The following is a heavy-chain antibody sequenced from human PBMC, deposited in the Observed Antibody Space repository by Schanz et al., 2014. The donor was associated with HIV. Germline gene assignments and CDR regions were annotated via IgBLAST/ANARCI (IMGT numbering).Heavy chain of an antibody. CDR3: ARGAEEDYYGPCFDS. V-gene: IGHV3-33*01. CDR1: GFTFRRHG. J-gene: IGHJ4*02. Sequence: QLQLVESGGGVVQPGRSQRLSCAASGFTFRRHGMHWVRQAPGQGLAWLAVISPDGSKQHYADSVKGRFIISRDNSKKILYLQMNSLRAEDTAEYFCARGAEEDYYGPCFDSWGQGTLVIVSS. CDR2: ISPDGSKQ. D-gene: IGHD3-16*01.